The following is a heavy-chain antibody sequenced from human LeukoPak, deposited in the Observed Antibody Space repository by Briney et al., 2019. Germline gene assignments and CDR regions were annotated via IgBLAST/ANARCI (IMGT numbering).Heavy chain of an antibody. V-gene: IGHV3-23*01. CDR1: GFTFSTFA. J-gene: IGHJ1*01. CDR3: AREEWELPSKYFRH. D-gene: IGHD1-26*01. CDR2: ISASGGST. Sequence: GGSLRLSCAASGFTFSTFAMSWVRQAPGKGLEWVSAISASGGSTHFADSVKGRFTSSRDNPKNTLYLQMNSLRVEDTAVYYCAREEWELPSKYFRHWGQGTLVTVSS.